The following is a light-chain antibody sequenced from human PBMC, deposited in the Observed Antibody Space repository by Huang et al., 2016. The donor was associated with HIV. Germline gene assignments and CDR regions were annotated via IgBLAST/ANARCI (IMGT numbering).Light chain of an antibody. CDR2: LGS. J-gene: IGKJ4*01. Sequence: DIVMTQSPLFLPVTPGEPASISCRSSQSLLHSNGYNYFDWYLQKPGQSPQLLIYLGSNRASGVPDRVSASGSGTDFTLKISRVEAEDVGVYYCMQALQTELTFGGGAKVEIK. V-gene: IGKV2-28*01. CDR3: MQALQTELT. CDR1: QSLLHSNGYNY.